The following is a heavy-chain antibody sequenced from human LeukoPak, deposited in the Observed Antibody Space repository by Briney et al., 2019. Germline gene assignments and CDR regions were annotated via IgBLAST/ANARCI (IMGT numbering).Heavy chain of an antibody. D-gene: IGHD3-10*01. Sequence: GGSLRLSCAASGFTFSSYGMHWVRQAPGKGLEWVAVIWYDGSNKYYADSVKGRFTISRDNSKNTLYLQMNSLRAEDTAVYYCERGGFDTIGFDYWGQGTLVTVSS. J-gene: IGHJ4*02. CDR3: ERGGFDTIGFDY. V-gene: IGHV3-33*01. CDR1: GFTFSSYG. CDR2: IWYDGSNK.